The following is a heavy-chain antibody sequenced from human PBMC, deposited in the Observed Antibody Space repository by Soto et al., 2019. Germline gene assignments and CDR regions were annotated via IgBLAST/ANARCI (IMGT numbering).Heavy chain of an antibody. J-gene: IGHJ4*02. V-gene: IGHV3-7*01. CDR3: ARELSWSGRDW. CDR1: GFRFNTNW. D-gene: IGHD3-10*01. CDR2: IKHDGSER. Sequence: EVQLVESGGGLVQPGGSLRLSCAASGFRFNTNWMSWVRQAPGKGLEWVANIKHDGSERNHVDSVRGRFTISIDNAKSSLYLQRNSVRVEDTAVDYCARELSWSGRDWWGQGTLVIVSP.